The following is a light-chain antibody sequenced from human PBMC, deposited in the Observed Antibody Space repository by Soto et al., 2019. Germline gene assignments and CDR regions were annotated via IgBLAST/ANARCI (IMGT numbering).Light chain of an antibody. J-gene: IGLJ2*01. V-gene: IGLV2-14*01. Sequence: QSALTQPASVSGSPGQSITIFCSGTSSDVGAYKFVSWYRHHPGKAPQVMIYEVSNRPSGVSNRFSGSKSGNTASLTISGLQAEDEADYYCSSFTISRNTVIFGGGTKLTVL. CDR1: SSDVGAYKF. CDR2: EVS. CDR3: SSFTISRNTVI.